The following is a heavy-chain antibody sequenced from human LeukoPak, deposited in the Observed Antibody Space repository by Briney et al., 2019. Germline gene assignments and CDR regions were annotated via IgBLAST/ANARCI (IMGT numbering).Heavy chain of an antibody. D-gene: IGHD4-17*01. CDR1: GFTFSRHG. CDR3: ARDSPTDWFFDL. J-gene: IGHJ2*01. Sequence: GGSLRLSCAASGFTFSRHGMDWVRQAQGKGPEWVAVIWYDGSQKHYRDSVKGRFTISRDNSKNTLYLQMNSLRAEDTAAYYCARDSPTDWFFDLWGRGTLVTVSS. V-gene: IGHV3-33*07. CDR2: IWYDGSQK.